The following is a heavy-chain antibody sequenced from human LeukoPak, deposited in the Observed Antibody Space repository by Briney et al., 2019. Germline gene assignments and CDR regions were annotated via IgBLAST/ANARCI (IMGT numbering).Heavy chain of an antibody. CDR3: ASHRCSGGSCYPMNWFDP. D-gene: IGHD2-15*01. Sequence: SSETLSLTCGVSGGSISSSNWWSGGRRPPGKGLEGIGEIYDSGSTNYKPSVKRRVTISVDTAKNQFSLQLSSVTAADTAVYYCASHRCSGGSCYPMNWFDPWGQGTLVTVSS. CDR2: IYDSGST. J-gene: IGHJ5*02. V-gene: IGHV4-4*02. CDR1: GGSISSSNW.